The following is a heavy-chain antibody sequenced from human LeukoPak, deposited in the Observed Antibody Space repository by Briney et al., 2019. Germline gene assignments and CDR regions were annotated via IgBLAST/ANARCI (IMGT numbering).Heavy chain of an antibody. Sequence: PGGSLRLSCAASGFSVEAYGMYWVRQAPGKGLEWVSGITWNSDDIAYADSVKGRFTISRDNAKNCLYLQMNSLTVEDTALYYCTRVTSWRTGFDYWGQGTLVTVSS. V-gene: IGHV3-9*01. CDR1: GFSVEAYG. D-gene: IGHD1-1*01. J-gene: IGHJ4*02. CDR3: TRVTSWRTGFDY. CDR2: ITWNSDDI.